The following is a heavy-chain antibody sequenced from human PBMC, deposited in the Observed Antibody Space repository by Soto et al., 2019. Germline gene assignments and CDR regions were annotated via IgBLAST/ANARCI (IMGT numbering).Heavy chain of an antibody. D-gene: IGHD1-1*01. CDR1: GYAFTTYG. Sequence: QVHLVQSGAEVKKPGASVKVSCKGSGYAFTTYGITWVRQAPGQGLEWMGWISAHNGNTNYAQKLQGRVTVTRDTSPSTSYKELRSLRSADTAVYYCARGRYGDYWGQGALVTVSS. J-gene: IGHJ4*02. CDR2: ISAHNGNT. V-gene: IGHV1-18*01. CDR3: ARGRYGDY.